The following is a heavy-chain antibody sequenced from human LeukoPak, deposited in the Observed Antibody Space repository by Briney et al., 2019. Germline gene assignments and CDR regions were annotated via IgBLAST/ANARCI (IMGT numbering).Heavy chain of an antibody. D-gene: IGHD4-23*01. CDR2: ITTSDGNT. CDR1: GFTFSSYT. Sequence: GGSLRLSCAASGFTFSSYTMSWVRQAPGKGLEWVSTITTSDGNTYYADSVKGRFTVSRDNSKNTLFLQMNSLRAEDTAVYYCAKDFYGGNPYWGQGTLVTVSS. V-gene: IGHV3-23*01. J-gene: IGHJ4*02. CDR3: AKDFYGGNPY.